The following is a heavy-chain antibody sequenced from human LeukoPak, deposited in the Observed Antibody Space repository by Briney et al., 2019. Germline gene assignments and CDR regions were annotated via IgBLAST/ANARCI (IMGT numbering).Heavy chain of an antibody. CDR3: ASLSRRGGYYDSSGYYYFDY. Sequence: SETLSLTCTVSGDSITSYYWSWIRQPPGKGLEWIGYIYYSGSTNYNPSLKSRVTISVDTSKNQFSLKLSSVTAADTAVYYCASLSRRGGYYDSSGYYYFDYWGQGTLVTVSS. CDR1: GDSITSYY. J-gene: IGHJ4*02. V-gene: IGHV4-59*01. D-gene: IGHD3-22*01. CDR2: IYYSGST.